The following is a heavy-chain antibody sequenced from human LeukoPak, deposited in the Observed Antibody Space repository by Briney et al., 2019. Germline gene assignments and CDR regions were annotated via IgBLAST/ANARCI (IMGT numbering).Heavy chain of an antibody. D-gene: IGHD1-1*01. V-gene: IGHV3-30*18. CDR3: AKGSNDALTYP. CDR1: GFTFSSYG. CDR2: ISYDGSNK. Sequence: GGSLRLSCAASGFTFSSYGMHWVRQAPGKGLEWVAVISYDGSNKYYAGSVKGRFTISRDNSKNTLYLQMNSLRAEDTAVYYCAKGSNDALTYPWGQGTLVTVSS. J-gene: IGHJ5*02.